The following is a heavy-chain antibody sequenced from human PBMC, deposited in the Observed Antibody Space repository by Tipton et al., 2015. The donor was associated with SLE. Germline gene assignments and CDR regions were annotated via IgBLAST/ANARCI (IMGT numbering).Heavy chain of an antibody. J-gene: IGHJ5*02. Sequence: TLSLTCTVSGGSISSYYWSWIRQPPGRGLEWIGYIYYRGSTNYNPSLKSRVTISLDMSKNQFSLRLSSVTAADTAVYYCPIYFHDSTGLHWFDPWGQGTLVTVSS. CDR3: PIYFHDSTGLHWFDP. V-gene: IGHV4-59*12. CDR1: GGSISSYY. CDR2: IYYRGST. D-gene: IGHD3-22*01.